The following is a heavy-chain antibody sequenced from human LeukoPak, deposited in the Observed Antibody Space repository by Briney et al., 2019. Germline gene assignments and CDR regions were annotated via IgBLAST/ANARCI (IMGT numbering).Heavy chain of an antibody. Sequence: SETLSLTCTVSGGSISSGDYYWSWIRQPPGEGLEWIGEINHSGSTNYNPSLKSRVTISVDTSKNQFSLKLSSVTAADTAVYYCARSGPGFWSGLDYFDYWGQGTLVTVSS. CDR3: ARSGPGFWSGLDYFDY. J-gene: IGHJ4*02. CDR1: GGSISSGDYY. CDR2: INHSGST. D-gene: IGHD3-3*01. V-gene: IGHV4-39*07.